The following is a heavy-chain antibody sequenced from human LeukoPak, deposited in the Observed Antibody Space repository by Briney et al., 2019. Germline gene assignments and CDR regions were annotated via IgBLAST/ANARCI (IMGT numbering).Heavy chain of an antibody. CDR2: IYYSGST. V-gene: IGHV4-39*07. Sequence: PSETLSLTCTVSGGSISSSSYYWGWIRQPPGKGLEWIGSIYYSGSTYYNPSLKSRVTISVDTSKNQFSLKLSSVTAADTAVYYCAKDSSRYYDFWSGYSNFDYWGQGTLVTVSS. D-gene: IGHD3-3*01. J-gene: IGHJ4*02. CDR3: AKDSSRYYDFWSGYSNFDY. CDR1: GGSISSSSYY.